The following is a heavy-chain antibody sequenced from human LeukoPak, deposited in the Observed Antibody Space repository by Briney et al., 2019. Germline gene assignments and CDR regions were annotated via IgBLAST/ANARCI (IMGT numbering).Heavy chain of an antibody. J-gene: IGHJ6*03. CDR1: GNSISSGDNY. CDR3: AREKIGTGTVLGKDYYYMDV. Sequence: SETLSLTCTVSGNSISSGDNYWSWIRQPAGKGLEWIGRIYTSGSTNYNPSLKSRVTISVDTSKNQFSLKLSSVTAADTAMYYCAREKIGTGTVLGKDYYYMDVWGKGTTVTVSS. CDR2: IYTSGST. D-gene: IGHD3-16*01. V-gene: IGHV4-61*02.